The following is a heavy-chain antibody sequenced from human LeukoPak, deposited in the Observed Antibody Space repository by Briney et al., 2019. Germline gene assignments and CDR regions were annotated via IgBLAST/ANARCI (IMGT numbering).Heavy chain of an antibody. CDR2: INPNSGGT. D-gene: IGHD3-22*01. CDR1: GYTFTGSY. Sequence: ASVKVSCKASGYTFTGSYMHWVRQAPGQGLEWMGWINPNSGGTNYAQKFQGRVTMTRDTPISTAYMELTSLRSDDTAVYYCARAEVIDYWGQGTLVTVSS. V-gene: IGHV1-2*02. CDR3: ARAEVIDY. J-gene: IGHJ4*02.